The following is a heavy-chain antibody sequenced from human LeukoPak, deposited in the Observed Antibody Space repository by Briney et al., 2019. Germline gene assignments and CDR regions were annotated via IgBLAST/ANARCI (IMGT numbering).Heavy chain of an antibody. V-gene: IGHV4-39*01. J-gene: IGHJ4*02. D-gene: IGHD3-3*01. Sequence: ASETLSLTCTVSGGSITSSSYYWGWIRQPPGKGLEWIGSAYYSGSTYYNPSLKSRVTISVDTSRSQFSLKLSSVTAADTAVYYCARSTILLAVYYFDYWGQGTLVIVSS. CDR2: AYYSGST. CDR1: GGSITSSSYY. CDR3: ARSTILLAVYYFDY.